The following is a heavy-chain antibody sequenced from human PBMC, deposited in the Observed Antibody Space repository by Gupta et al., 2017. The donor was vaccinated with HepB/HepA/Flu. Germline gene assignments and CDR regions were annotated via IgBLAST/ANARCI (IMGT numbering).Heavy chain of an antibody. V-gene: IGHV4-34*01. J-gene: IGHJ5*02. CDR2: INDSGRT. Sequence: QVQLQQWGAGLLKPSETLFLTCAVSGGSFSGYYWSWIRQPPGKGLEWIGEINDSGRTNYNPSLQSRVTISVDTSKNQFSLSVNSVTAADTAVYYCARVSRNWKFYYDSSGYSYWFDAWGQGTLVTVSS. CDR3: ARVSRNWKFYYDSSGYSYWFDA. CDR1: GGSFSGYY. D-gene: IGHD3-22*01.